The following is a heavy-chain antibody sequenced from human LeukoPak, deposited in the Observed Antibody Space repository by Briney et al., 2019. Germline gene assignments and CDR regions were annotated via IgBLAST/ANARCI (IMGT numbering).Heavy chain of an antibody. D-gene: IGHD4-17*01. CDR2: IGYDGNTK. Sequence: GGSLRLSCAASGFTFRSDGMHWVRQAPGKGLEWVTFIGYDGNTKYYVDSVKGRFTISRDNSKNTMSLQMKSLRAEDTAIYYCATNYGDYVNWFDPWGQGTLVTVSS. CDR3: ATNYGDYVNWFDP. J-gene: IGHJ5*02. V-gene: IGHV3-30*02. CDR1: GFTFRSDG.